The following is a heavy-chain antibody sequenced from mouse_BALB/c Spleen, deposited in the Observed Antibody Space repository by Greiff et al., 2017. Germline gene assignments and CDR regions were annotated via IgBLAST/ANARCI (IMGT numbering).Heavy chain of an antibody. CDR3: ARDRGYYYAMDY. Sequence: EVQLVESGGGLVKPGGSLKLSCAASGFTFSSYAMSWVRQSPEKRLEWVAEISSGGSYTYYPDTVTGRFTISRDNAKNTLYLEMSSLRSEDTAMYYCARDRGYYYAMDYWGQGTSVTVSS. CDR2: ISSGGSYT. D-gene: IGHD3-3*01. CDR1: GFTFSSYA. J-gene: IGHJ4*01. V-gene: IGHV5-9-4*01.